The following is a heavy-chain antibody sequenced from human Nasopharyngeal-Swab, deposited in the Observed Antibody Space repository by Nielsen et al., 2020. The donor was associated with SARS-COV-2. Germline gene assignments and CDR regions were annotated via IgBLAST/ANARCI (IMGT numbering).Heavy chain of an antibody. CDR2: IYYSGST. Sequence: SETLSLTCTVSGGSVSSDIYYWSWIRQPPGKGLEWIGYIYYSGSTNYNPSLKSRVTISVDTSKNQFSLKLSSVTAADTAVYYCARILTIFGVVASYYFDYWGQGTLVTVSS. V-gene: IGHV4-61*01. CDR3: ARILTIFGVVASYYFDY. CDR1: GGSVSSDIYY. J-gene: IGHJ4*02. D-gene: IGHD3-3*01.